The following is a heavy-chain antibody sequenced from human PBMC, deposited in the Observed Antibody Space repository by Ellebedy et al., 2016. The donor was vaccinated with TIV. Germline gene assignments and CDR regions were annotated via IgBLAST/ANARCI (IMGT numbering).Heavy chain of an antibody. Sequence: GESLKISCAASGFTFSNYAMSWVRQAPGKGLEWVSALSRSDDSTSYADSVKGRFTISRDNSKNPLYLQMNSLRAEDTAVYYWARGGVVGPYGMDVWGQGTTVTVSS. CDR2: LSRSDDST. CDR1: GFTFSNYA. V-gene: IGHV3-23*01. CDR3: ARGGVVGPYGMDV. D-gene: IGHD1-26*01. J-gene: IGHJ6*02.